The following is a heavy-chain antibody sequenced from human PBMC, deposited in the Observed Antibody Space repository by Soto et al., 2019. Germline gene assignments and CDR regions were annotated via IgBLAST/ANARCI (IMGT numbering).Heavy chain of an antibody. V-gene: IGHV1-69*12. Sequence: QVQLVQSGAEVKKPGSSVKVSCKASGGTFSSYAISWVRQAPGQGLEWMGGIIPIFGTANYAQKFQGRVTITADESTSTAYMELSSLRSEDTAVYYCARESGCGGDCYSAPDWYFDLWGRGTLVTVSS. CDR2: IIPIFGTA. D-gene: IGHD2-21*02. CDR1: GGTFSSYA. J-gene: IGHJ2*01. CDR3: ARESGCGGDCYSAPDWYFDL.